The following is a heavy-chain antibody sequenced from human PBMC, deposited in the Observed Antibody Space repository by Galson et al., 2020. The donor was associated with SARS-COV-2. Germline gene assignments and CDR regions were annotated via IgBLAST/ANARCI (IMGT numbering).Heavy chain of an antibody. CDR2: ISHDGRDE. J-gene: IGHJ6*03. D-gene: IGHD3-3*01. V-gene: IGHV3-30*15. CDR1: GFTLSDYA. Sequence: GESLKISCAASGFTLSDYAMHWVRQAPGKGLEWVAVISHDGRDERYADSVKGRFTVSRDISKNTLFMHMRSLRADDTAVYFCARDKVTNFGVVNFYYYYMDVWGVGTTVTVSS. CDR3: ARDKVTNFGVVNFYYYYMDV.